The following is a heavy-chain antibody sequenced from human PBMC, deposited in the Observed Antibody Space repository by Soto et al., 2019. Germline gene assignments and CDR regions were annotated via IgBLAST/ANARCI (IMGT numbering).Heavy chain of an antibody. D-gene: IGHD2-15*01. CDR1: GFTFSRYA. CDR2: ITGSGDTT. J-gene: IGHJ4*02. Sequence: PGGSLRLSCAASGFTFSRYAMSWVRQAPGKGLEWVSGITGSGDTTNYADSVKGRFTISRDNSKNTLYLQLNTLRVEDTAIYYCAKAHLGYCSGDNCYFDSWGQGNLVTVSS. V-gene: IGHV3-23*01. CDR3: AKAHLGYCSGDNCYFDS.